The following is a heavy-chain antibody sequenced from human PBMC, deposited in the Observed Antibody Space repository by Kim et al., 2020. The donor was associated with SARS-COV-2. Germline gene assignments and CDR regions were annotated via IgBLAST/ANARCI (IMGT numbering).Heavy chain of an antibody. CDR1: GITFDDQG. CDR2: ISGDDETT. J-gene: IGHJ1*01. V-gene: IGHV3-23*01. D-gene: IGHD3-10*01. Sequence: GGSLRLSCAASGITFDDQGRTWVRQAPGKGLEWVSSISGDDETTHYADSVSGRSTISRDNSKNTVYLQLRNMRAEDTATYYCLDYHGSGSHGFPWGQGALVTVSA. CDR3: LDYHGSGSHGFP.